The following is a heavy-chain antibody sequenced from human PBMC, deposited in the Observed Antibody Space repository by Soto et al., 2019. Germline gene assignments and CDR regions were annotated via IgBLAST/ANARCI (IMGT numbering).Heavy chain of an antibody. V-gene: IGHV1-3*01. Sequence: RASVKVSCKASGYTFTSYAMHWVRQAPGQRLEWMGWINAGNGNTKYSQKFQGRVTITRDTSASTAYMELSSLRSEDTAVYYCARDRYPVDLLPGHSRILPPGYWGQGTLVTVSS. CDR2: INAGNGNT. D-gene: IGHD3-16*02. J-gene: IGHJ4*02. CDR3: ARDRYPVDLLPGHSRILPPGY. CDR1: GYTFTSYA.